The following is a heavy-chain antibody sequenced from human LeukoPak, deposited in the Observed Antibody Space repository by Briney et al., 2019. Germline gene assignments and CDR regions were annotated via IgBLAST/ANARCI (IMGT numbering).Heavy chain of an antibody. J-gene: IGHJ4*02. CDR2: INAGNGNT. D-gene: IGHD1-26*01. CDR3: ARDKESYSGWPLGY. Sequence: GASVKVSCKASGYTFTSYAMHWVRQAPGQRLEWMGWINAGNGNTKYSQKFQGRVTMTRDMSTSTVYMELSSLRSEDTAVYYCARDKESYSGWPLGYWGQGTLVTVSS. CDR1: GYTFTSYA. V-gene: IGHV1-3*01.